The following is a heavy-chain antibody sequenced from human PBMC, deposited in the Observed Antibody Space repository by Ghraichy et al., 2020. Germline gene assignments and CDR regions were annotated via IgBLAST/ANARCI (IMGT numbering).Heavy chain of an antibody. D-gene: IGHD3-3*01. Sequence: GGSLRLSCAASGLTFSSYWMHWVRQAPGKGLEWVSHIKTDGSTTNYADSVRGRFTISRDTSNNMLHLQMNGLRTEDTGVYFCARAVGLLHDFWSGYYFDYWGQGTLVTVSS. J-gene: IGHJ4*02. CDR2: IKTDGSTT. CDR3: ARAVGLLHDFWSGYYFDY. CDR1: GLTFSSYW. V-gene: IGHV3-74*01.